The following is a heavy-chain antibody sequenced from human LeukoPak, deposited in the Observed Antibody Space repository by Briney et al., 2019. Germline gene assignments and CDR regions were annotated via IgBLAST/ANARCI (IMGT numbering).Heavy chain of an antibody. Sequence: GGSLRLSCSASGFAFSSYVMCWVRQAPGKGLEWVSYFGSDSRTIFYADSVKGRFTISRDNAKNSLYLQMNSLRAEDTAVYYCARAPNDYGDYVGSAAFDYWGQGTLVTVSS. CDR3: ARAPNDYGDYVGSAAFDY. J-gene: IGHJ4*02. V-gene: IGHV3-48*01. CDR1: GFAFSSYV. D-gene: IGHD4-17*01. CDR2: FGSDSRTI.